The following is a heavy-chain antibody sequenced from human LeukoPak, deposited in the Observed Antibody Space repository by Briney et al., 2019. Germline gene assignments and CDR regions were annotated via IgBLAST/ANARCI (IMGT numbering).Heavy chain of an antibody. CDR3: AKVAHYYGSGSYYEYYFDY. J-gene: IGHJ4*02. V-gene: IGHV3-23*01. CDR2: ISGSGGST. D-gene: IGHD3-10*01. Sequence: GGSLRLSCAASGFIFRNYAMSWVRQAPGKGLEWVSAISGSGGSTYYAESVKGRFTISRDNSKNTLYLQMNSLRAEDTAVYYCAKVAHYYGSGSYYEYYFDYWGQGTLVTVSS. CDR1: GFIFRNYA.